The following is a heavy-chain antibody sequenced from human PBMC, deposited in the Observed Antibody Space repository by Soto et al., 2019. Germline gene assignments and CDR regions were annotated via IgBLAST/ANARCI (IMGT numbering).Heavy chain of an antibody. J-gene: IGHJ6*03. CDR2: FDPEDGET. CDR1: GYTLTELS. CDR3: ATGTTGYYYYYMDV. D-gene: IGHD1-7*01. V-gene: IGHV1-24*01. Sequence: GASLKVSCKVSGYTLTELSMHWVRQAPGKGLEWMGGFDPEDGETIYAQKFQGRVTMTEDTSTDTAYMELSSLRSEDTAVYYCATGTTGYYYYYMDVWGKGTTVTVSS.